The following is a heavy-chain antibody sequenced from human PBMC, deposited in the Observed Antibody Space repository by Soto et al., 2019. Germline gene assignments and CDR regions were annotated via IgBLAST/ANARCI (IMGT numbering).Heavy chain of an antibody. CDR2: IIPIFGTG. CDR3: ARDWGLSSAMVHYGMDV. D-gene: IGHD5-18*01. CDR1: GGTFSSYA. Sequence: QVQLVQSGAEVKKPGSSVKVSCKASGGTFSSYAISWMRQAPGQGLEWMGGIIPIFGTGNYAQKFQGRVTITEDESTSTAYMELSSLRSEDTAVYYCARDWGLSSAMVHYGMDVWGQGTTVTVSS. J-gene: IGHJ6*02. V-gene: IGHV1-69*01.